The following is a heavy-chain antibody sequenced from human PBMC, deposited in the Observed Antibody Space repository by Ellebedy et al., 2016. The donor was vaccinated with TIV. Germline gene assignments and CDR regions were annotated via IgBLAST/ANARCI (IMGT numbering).Heavy chain of an antibody. J-gene: IGHJ4*02. CDR2: ISGSGGSI. D-gene: IGHD1-1*01. V-gene: IGHV3-23*01. CDR3: AKLRGGGIFDY. Sequence: GESLKISXAASGFTFSSYAMSWVRQAPGKGLEWVSAISGSGGSIYYADSVKGRFTISRDNSKNTLYLQMNSLRAEDTAVYYCAKLRGGGIFDYWGQGTLVTVSS. CDR1: GFTFSSYA.